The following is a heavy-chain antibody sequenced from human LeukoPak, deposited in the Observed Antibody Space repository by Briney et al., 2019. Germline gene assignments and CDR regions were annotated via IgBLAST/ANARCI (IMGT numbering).Heavy chain of an antibody. D-gene: IGHD3-10*01. CDR2: IWYDGSNK. CDR3: AKDGGSGSYSDY. Sequence: EPGGALRLSCAASRFTFRSYALHGPREAPGKGLEGVDVIWYDGSNKYYAVSVKGRFTTSRDNTKNTLYLQMNSLRAEDTAVYYCAKDGGSGSYSDYWGQGTLVTVSS. J-gene: IGHJ4*02. V-gene: IGHV3-30*02. CDR1: RFTFRSYA.